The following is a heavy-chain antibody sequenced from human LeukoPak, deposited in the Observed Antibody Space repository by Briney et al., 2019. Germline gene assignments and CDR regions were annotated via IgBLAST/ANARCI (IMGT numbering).Heavy chain of an antibody. Sequence: GGSLRLSCAASGFTFSSCAMHWVRQAPGKGLEWVAVISYDGSNKYYADSVKGRFTISRDNSKNTLYLQMNSLRAEDTAVYYCAKGFSGSYDYWGQGTLVTVSS. CDR2: ISYDGSNK. D-gene: IGHD1-26*01. CDR3: AKGFSGSYDY. CDR1: GFTFSSCA. J-gene: IGHJ4*02. V-gene: IGHV3-30-3*01.